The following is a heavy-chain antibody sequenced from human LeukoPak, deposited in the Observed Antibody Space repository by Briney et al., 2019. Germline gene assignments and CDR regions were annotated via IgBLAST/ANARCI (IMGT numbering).Heavy chain of an antibody. CDR3: ARAIEELGYGWFDP. V-gene: IGHV1-18*01. J-gene: IGHJ5*02. CDR2: ISAYNGNT. Sequence: ASVKVSCKASGYTFNSYDINWVRQAPGQGLEWMGWISAYNGNTNYAQKLQGRVTMTTDTSTSTAYMELRSLRSDDTAVYYCARAIEELGYGWFDPWGQGTLVTVSS. CDR1: GYTFNSYD. D-gene: IGHD1-26*01.